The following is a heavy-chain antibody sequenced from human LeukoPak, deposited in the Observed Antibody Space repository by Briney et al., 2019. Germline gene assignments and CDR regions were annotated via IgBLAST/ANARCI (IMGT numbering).Heavy chain of an antibody. CDR2: ISYDGHNK. D-gene: IGHD4-23*01. Sequence: GGSLRLSCAASGFTFSSYAIHWVRQAPGKGLEWVAVISYDGHNKYYADSVKGRFTISRDNSKNTLYLQMNSLRAEDTAVYYCAKEGVTPRYYYMDVWGKGTTVTISS. J-gene: IGHJ6*03. CDR3: AKEGVTPRYYYMDV. CDR1: GFTFSSYA. V-gene: IGHV3-30*04.